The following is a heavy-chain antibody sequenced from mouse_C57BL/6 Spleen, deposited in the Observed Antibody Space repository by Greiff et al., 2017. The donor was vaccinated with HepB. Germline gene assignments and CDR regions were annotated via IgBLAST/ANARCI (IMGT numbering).Heavy chain of an antibody. CDR2: IDPSDSET. J-gene: IGHJ1*03. CDR1: GYTFTSYW. D-gene: IGHD1-1*01. Sequence: VQLQQPGAELVRPGSSVKLSCKASGYTFTSYWMHWVKQRPIQGLEWIGNIDPSDSETHYNQKFKDKATLTVDKSSSTAYMQLSSLTSEDSAVYYCARITPIYYQGYFDVWGTGTTVTVSS. CDR3: ARITPIYYQGYFDV. V-gene: IGHV1-52*01.